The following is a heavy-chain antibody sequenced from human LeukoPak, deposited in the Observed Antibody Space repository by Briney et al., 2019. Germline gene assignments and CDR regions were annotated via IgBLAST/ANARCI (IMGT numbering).Heavy chain of an antibody. J-gene: IGHJ5*02. D-gene: IGHD7-27*01. Sequence: PGGSLRLSCAASGFTFSSHDMHWVRHAAGKGLEWVSGFIPAGDRYYAESVKGRFTISREDANISFYLQMNTLRFGNTVLYYCVRGGVWGLSSNWLEAWGQGVLVTVSS. V-gene: IGHV3-13*01. CDR3: VRGGVWGLSSNWLEA. CDR2: FIPAGDR. CDR1: GFTFSSHD.